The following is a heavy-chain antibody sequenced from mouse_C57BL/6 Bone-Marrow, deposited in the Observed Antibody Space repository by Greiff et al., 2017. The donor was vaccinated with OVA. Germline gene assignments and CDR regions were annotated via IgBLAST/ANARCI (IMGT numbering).Heavy chain of an antibody. J-gene: IGHJ3*01. V-gene: IGHV1-62-2*01. D-gene: IGHD1-1*01. Sequence: QVQLQQSGAELVKPGASVKLSCKASGYTFTEYTIHWVKQRSGKGLEWIGWFYPGSGSIKYNEKFKDKATLTADKSSSTVYMELSRLTSEDSAVYFCARHEGLYYYGSSPAWFAYWGQGTLVTVSA. CDR2: FYPGSGSI. CDR1: GYTFTEYT. CDR3: ARHEGLYYYGSSPAWFAY.